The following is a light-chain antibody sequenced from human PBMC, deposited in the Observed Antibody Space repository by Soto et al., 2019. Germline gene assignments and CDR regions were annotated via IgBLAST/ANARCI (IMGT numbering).Light chain of an antibody. CDR3: QQSHGVPPYT. CDR2: VAS. CDR1: QSIDRQ. Sequence: DIQMTQSPSSLSASVGDRVTITCRASQSIDRQLNWYQQKPGKAPKLLIYVASTLKSGVTSRFSGSGSGTEYTLTISNLQPEDFATYYCQQSHGVPPYTFGQGTRLEI. V-gene: IGKV1-39*01. J-gene: IGKJ5*01.